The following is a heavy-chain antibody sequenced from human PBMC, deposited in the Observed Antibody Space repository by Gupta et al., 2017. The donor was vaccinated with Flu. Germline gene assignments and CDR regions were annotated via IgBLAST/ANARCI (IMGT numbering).Heavy chain of an antibody. CDR2: IYFNDDK. CDR3: AHRSAAVMGAFDV. Sequence: RQPPGKALEWLASIYFNDDKRYRPSLKSRLTITKDTSKSQVVLRMTNMDPVDTSTYYCAHRSAAVMGAFDVWGQGTVVTVSS. V-gene: IGHV2-5*01. D-gene: IGHD3-16*01. J-gene: IGHJ3*01.